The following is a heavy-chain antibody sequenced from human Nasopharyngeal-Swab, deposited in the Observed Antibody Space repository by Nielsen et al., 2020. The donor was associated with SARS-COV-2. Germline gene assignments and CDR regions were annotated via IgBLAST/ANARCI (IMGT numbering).Heavy chain of an antibody. CDR3: ARGPTPYDNSGSLRH. Sequence: WIRQPPGKGLVRVSAVSTDGTTTYYAGSERGRFTISRDNAKSTLYMQVSSLTAEDTGVYYCARGPTPYDNSGSLRHWGQGIRVTVSS. V-gene: IGHV3-74*01. CDR2: VSTDGTTT. D-gene: IGHD3-22*01. J-gene: IGHJ4*02.